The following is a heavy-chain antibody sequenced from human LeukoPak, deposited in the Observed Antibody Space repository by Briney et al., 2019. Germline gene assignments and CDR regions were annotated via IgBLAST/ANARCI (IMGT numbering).Heavy chain of an antibody. V-gene: IGHV4-34*01. Sequence: SSETLSLTCAVYSGSFSGHWWSWIRQPPGKGLEWIGEVTHSGNTNYNPSLKSRVTISVDTSKNQFSLELSSVTAADTAVYYCARGPHIHYYDNSGYYFFDYWGQGALVTVSS. CDR1: SGSFSGHW. D-gene: IGHD3-22*01. J-gene: IGHJ4*02. CDR2: VTHSGNT. CDR3: ARGPHIHYYDNSGYYFFDY.